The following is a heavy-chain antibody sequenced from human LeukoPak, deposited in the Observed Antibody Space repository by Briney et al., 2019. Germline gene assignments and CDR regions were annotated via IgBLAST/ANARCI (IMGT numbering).Heavy chain of an antibody. CDR2: INWNSVTI. Sequence: LRLSCRASGFTFDDYAMHWVRQAPGKGLEWVSGINWNSVTIAYADSVKGRFTISRDNAKNSLYLQMNSLRAEDTALYYCAKDMRPVGSSYYDYWGQGTLITVSS. V-gene: IGHV3-9*01. CDR1: GFTFDDYA. J-gene: IGHJ4*02. D-gene: IGHD6-13*01. CDR3: AKDMRPVGSSYYDY.